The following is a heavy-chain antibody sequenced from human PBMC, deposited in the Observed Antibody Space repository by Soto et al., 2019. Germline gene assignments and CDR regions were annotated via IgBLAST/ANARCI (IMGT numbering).Heavy chain of an antibody. CDR1: GFAVNSNY. Sequence: PGGSLRLSCAASGFAVNSNYMSWVRQAPGKGLEWVSVIYGGGPTLYSDSVKGRFTISRDNSKDTVFLQMNSLRAEDTAVYYCVRTSSYWGQGTRVTVSS. CDR3: VRTSSY. CDR2: IYGGGPT. D-gene: IGHD2-2*01. J-gene: IGHJ4*02. V-gene: IGHV3-53*01.